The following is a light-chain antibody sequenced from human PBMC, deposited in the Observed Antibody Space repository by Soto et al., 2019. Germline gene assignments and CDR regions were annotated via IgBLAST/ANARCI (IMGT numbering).Light chain of an antibody. CDR1: QSVSSNY. J-gene: IGKJ2*01. V-gene: IGKV3-20*01. CDR3: QHYDNWPFT. CDR2: GAS. Sequence: EIVLTQSPGTLSLSPGERATLSCRASQSVSSNYLAWYQQRPGQAPRLLIYGASSRAIGIPDRFAGSGSGTEFTLTISSLQSEDFAIYYCQHYDNWPFTFGQGTKVDIK.